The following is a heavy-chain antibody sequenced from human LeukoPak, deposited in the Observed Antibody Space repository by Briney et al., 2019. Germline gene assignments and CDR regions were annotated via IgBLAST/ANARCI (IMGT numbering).Heavy chain of an antibody. J-gene: IGHJ4*02. V-gene: IGHV1-2*02. CDR1: GYTFTSYG. CDR3: AKHYMGSSYNHGLDC. CDR2: INPNSGGT. Sequence: GASVKVSCKASGYTFTSYGISWVRQAPGQGLEWMGWINPNSGGTNYAQKFQGRVTMTRDTSISTAYMELSRLRSDDTAVYYCAKHYMGSSYNHGLDCWGQGTLVTVSS. D-gene: IGHD3-10*01.